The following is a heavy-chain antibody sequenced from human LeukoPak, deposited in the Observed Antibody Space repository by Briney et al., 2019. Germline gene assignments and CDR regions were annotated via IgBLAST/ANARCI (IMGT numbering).Heavy chain of an antibody. V-gene: IGHV4-4*09. CDR2: YIYSSGYIYSSGTT. CDR1: GGSISGYY. CDR3: ASQILTGYNAPFNAFDI. D-gene: IGHD3-9*01. J-gene: IGHJ3*02. Sequence: SETLSLTCSVSGGSISGYYWSWIRQAPGKGLEWIGYIYSSGYIYSSGTTNYNPSLKSRVTISVDTSETQFSLKLTSVTAADTAVYYCASQILTGYNAPFNAFDIWGQGTMVTVSS.